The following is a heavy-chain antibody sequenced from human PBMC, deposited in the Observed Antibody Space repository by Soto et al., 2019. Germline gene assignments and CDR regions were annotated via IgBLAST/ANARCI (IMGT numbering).Heavy chain of an antibody. CDR1: GGSISSHY. Sequence: QVQLQESGPGLVKPSETLSLTCTDSGGSISSHYWSWIRQPPGKGLEWIGYIYYSGSTNYNPSLKSRVTISVDTAKNQVSPKPSSVTAADTAVYYCARVLTSDYGGPAFESWGQGTMVTVSS. CDR2: IYYSGST. D-gene: IGHD4-17*01. J-gene: IGHJ3*02. CDR3: ARVLTSDYGGPAFES. V-gene: IGHV4-59*11.